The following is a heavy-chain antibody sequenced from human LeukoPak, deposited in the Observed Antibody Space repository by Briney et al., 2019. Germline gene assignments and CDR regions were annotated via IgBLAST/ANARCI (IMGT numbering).Heavy chain of an antibody. D-gene: IGHD2-21*01. Sequence: GGSLRLSCAASGFTFSSYAMSSVRRAPGKGLEWVSAISGSGGSTYYADSVKGRFTISRDNSKNTLYLQMNSLRAEDTAVYYCAKDRNSLVSAFDIWGQGTMVTVSS. CDR2: ISGSGGST. CDR1: GFTFSSYA. J-gene: IGHJ3*02. V-gene: IGHV3-23*01. CDR3: AKDRNSLVSAFDI.